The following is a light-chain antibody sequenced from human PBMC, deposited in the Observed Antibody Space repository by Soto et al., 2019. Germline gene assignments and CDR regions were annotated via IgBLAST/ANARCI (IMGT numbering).Light chain of an antibody. CDR1: QSLVYSDGNTY. J-gene: IGKJ5*01. Sequence: DVGMTQSPLSLPVTLGQPASISCRSSQSLVYSDGNTYLNWFQQRPGQSPRRLIYKISDRDSGVPDRFSGSGSATDFTLKISRVEAEDVGVYYCMQGTHWPLTFGQGTRLEIK. CDR3: MQGTHWPLT. CDR2: KIS. V-gene: IGKV2-30*01.